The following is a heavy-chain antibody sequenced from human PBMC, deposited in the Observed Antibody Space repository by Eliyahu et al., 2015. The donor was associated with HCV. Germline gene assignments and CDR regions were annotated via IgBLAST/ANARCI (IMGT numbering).Heavy chain of an antibody. CDR2: TSYDGSKT. CDR1: GFTFTNYG. Sequence: QAQLVESGGGVVQPGRSLRLSCAASGFTFTNYGMPWVRQAPGKGLGWVAVTSYDGSKTLYTDAVKGRFTISRDNSKKTVYLXMNSLRGDDTAVYYCAKDRGGDSGGYGGMDVWGQGTTVTVSS. D-gene: IGHD3-22*01. V-gene: IGHV3-30*18. J-gene: IGHJ6*02. CDR3: AKDRGGDSGGYGGMDV.